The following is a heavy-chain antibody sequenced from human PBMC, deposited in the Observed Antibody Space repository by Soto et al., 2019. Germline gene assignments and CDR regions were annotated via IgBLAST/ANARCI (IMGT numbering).Heavy chain of an antibody. D-gene: IGHD1-1*01. Sequence: EVQLLESGGGLVQPVGSLTLSCATSGFTFYNHAMNWVRQAPGKWPEWVSGISGGGDATFYADSVKGRFTISRVQTNNTVFVQINGLRGEDTALYFCVRKIIGTTTSWAYWFFDLWGRGTLVTVSS. CDR2: ISGGGDAT. CDR1: GFTFYNHA. J-gene: IGHJ2*01. V-gene: IGHV3-23*01. CDR3: VRKIIGTTTSWAYWFFDL.